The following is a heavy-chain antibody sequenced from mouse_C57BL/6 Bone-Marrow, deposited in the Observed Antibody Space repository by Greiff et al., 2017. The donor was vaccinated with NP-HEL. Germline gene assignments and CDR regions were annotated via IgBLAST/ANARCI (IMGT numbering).Heavy chain of an antibody. J-gene: IGHJ1*03. Sequence: EVKLVESGGGLVQPGGSLSLSCAASGFTFTDYYMSWVRQPPGKALEWLGFIRNKANGYTTEYSASVKGRFTISRDNSQSILYLQMNALRAEDSATYYCARYITYGSSYGWYFDVWGTGTTVTVSS. D-gene: IGHD1-1*01. CDR3: ARYITYGSSYGWYFDV. CDR2: IRNKANGYTT. CDR1: GFTFTDYY. V-gene: IGHV7-3*01.